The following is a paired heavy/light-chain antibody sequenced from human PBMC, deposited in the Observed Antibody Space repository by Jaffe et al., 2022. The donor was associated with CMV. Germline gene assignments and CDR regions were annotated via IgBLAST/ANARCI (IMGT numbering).Heavy chain of an antibody. D-gene: IGHD2-15*01. V-gene: IGHV3-48*03. CDR2: ISSTGSTT. CDR3: ARIFCSGGSCHGAFEI. CDR1: GFPFSSYE. Sequence: QLVESGGGLVQPGGSLRLSCIASGFPFSSYEMNWARQAPGKGLEWVSYISSTGSTTYYMDSVKGRFTISRDNAKNSLFLQMNSLRAEDTAVYYCARIFCSGGSCHGAFEIWGPGTMVTVSS. J-gene: IGHJ3*02.
Light chain of an antibody. CDR3: QTWTTGIRV. J-gene: IGLJ2*01. CDR2: LNSDGSH. CDR1: SGHSNYA. Sequence: QVVLTQSPSASASLGASVKLTCTLSSGHSNYAIAWHQQQPEKGPRYLMKLNSDGSHTKGDGIPDRFSGSSSGAERYLTISSLQSEDEADYYCQTWTTGIRVFGGGTKLTVL. V-gene: IGLV4-69*02.